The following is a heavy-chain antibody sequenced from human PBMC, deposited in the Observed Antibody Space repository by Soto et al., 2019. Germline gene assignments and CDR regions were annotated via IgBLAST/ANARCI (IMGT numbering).Heavy chain of an antibody. CDR3: ASPYYYGSGSYYNEGGMDV. CDR2: IYYSGST. Sequence: SETLSLTCTVSGGSISSSSYYWGWIRQPPGKGLEWIGSIYYSGSTYYNPSLKSRVAISVDTSKNQFSLKLSSVTAADTAVYYCASPYYYGSGSYYNEGGMDVWGQGTTVTVSS. V-gene: IGHV4-39*01. D-gene: IGHD3-10*01. J-gene: IGHJ6*02. CDR1: GGSISSSSYY.